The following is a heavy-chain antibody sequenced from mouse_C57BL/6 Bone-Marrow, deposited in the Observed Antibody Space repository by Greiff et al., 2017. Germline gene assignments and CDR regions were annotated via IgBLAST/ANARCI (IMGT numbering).Heavy chain of an antibody. D-gene: IGHD1-1*01. CDR3: ARITTVVAEGYAMDY. Sequence: QVQLQQPGAELVKPGASVKLSCNASGYTFTSYWMHWVKQRPGQGLEWIGMIHPNSGSTNYNEKFKSKATLTVDKSSSTAYMQLSSLTSEDSAVYYCARITTVVAEGYAMDYWGQGTSVTVSS. V-gene: IGHV1-64*01. CDR2: IHPNSGST. J-gene: IGHJ4*01. CDR1: GYTFTSYW.